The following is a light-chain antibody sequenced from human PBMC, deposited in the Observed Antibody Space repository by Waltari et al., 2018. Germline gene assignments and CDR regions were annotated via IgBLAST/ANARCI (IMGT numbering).Light chain of an antibody. Sequence: EIVLTQSPATLSLSPGERATLSCRASQSVSSHLGWYQQKHGQAPRLLIYGASNRATGIPARFSGSWSGTDFTLSISSLEPEDFVFYYCPQRSTWPNTFGQGTKLEIK. CDR2: GAS. CDR3: PQRSTWPNT. CDR1: QSVSSH. J-gene: IGKJ2*01. V-gene: IGKV3-11*01.